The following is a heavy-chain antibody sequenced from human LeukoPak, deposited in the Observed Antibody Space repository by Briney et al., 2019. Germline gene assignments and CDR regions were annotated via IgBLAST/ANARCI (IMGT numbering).Heavy chain of an antibody. CDR3: AREVVPASSYNWFDP. CDR1: GGSISSGGYY. CDR2: IYHSGST. J-gene: IGHJ5*02. D-gene: IGHD2-2*01. Sequence: SETLSLTCTVSGGSISSGGYYWSWIRQPPGKGLEWIGYIYHSGSTYYNPSLKSRVTISVDRSKNQFSLKLSSVTAADTAVYYCAREVVPASSYNWFDPWGQGTLVTVSS. V-gene: IGHV4-30-2*01.